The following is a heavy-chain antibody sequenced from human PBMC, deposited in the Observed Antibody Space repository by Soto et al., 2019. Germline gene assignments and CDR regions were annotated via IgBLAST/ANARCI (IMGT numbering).Heavy chain of an antibody. CDR1: GFTFSSYS. CDR3: AILCDVLTGYYYHGMDV. Sequence: EVQLVESGGGLVKPGGSLRLSCAASGFTFSSYSLNWVRQAPGTGLEWVSSISSSSSYIYYADSVKGRFTISRDNAKNSLYLQMNSLSAEDTAVYYCAILCDVLTGYYYHGMDVWGQGTTVTVSS. J-gene: IGHJ6*02. V-gene: IGHV3-21*01. CDR2: ISSSSSYI. D-gene: IGHD3-9*01.